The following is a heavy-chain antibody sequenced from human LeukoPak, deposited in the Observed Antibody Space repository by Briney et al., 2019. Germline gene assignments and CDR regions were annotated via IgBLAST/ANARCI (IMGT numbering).Heavy chain of an antibody. D-gene: IGHD3-10*01. V-gene: IGHV1-46*01. CDR1: GYTFTSYY. J-gene: IGHJ6*03. CDR3: ARDPRSDGSDYYYMDV. CDR2: INPSGGST. Sequence: ASVKVSCKASGYTFTSYYMHWVRQAPGQGLEWMGIINPSGGSTSYAQKFQGRVTMTRDTSTSTVYMELSSLRSEDTAVYYCARDPRSDGSDYYYMDVWGKGTTVTVSS.